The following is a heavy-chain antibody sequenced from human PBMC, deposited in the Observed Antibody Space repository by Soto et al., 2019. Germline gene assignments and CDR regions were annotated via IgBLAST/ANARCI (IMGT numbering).Heavy chain of an antibody. D-gene: IGHD2-15*01. J-gene: IGHJ4*01. CDR2: VSYDGSNR. V-gene: IGHV3-30*18. CDR1: GFSFSTYG. CDR3: AKDLDPGFCSGRSGYSGVWDY. Sequence: QVHLVESGGGVVQPERSLRLSCAASGFSFSTYGMHWVRQAPGKGLEWVAYVSYDGSNRFYADSVKGRCTISRDNSKKTLYLQINTLRVEDTAVFYCAKDLDPGFCSGRSGYSGVWDYWGHGTLVTVSS.